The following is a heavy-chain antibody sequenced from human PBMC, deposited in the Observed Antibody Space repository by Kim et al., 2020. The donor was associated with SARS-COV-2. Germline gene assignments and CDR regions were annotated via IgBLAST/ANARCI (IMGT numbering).Heavy chain of an antibody. CDR1: GIIFSNYV. J-gene: IGHJ4*02. CDR2: ITASGDTT. Sequence: GGSLRLSCAASGIIFSNYVMAWVRQAPGKGLEWVSAITASGDTTYYADSVKGRFTISRDNSKNTLYLQMNSLRAEDTAVYYCAKGNATPDWGQGTLVTVS. CDR3: AKGNATPD. D-gene: IGHD2-2*01. V-gene: IGHV3-23*01.